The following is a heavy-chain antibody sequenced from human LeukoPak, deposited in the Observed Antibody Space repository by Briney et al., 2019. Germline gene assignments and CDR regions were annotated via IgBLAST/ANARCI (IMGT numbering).Heavy chain of an antibody. Sequence: VASVKVSCKASGYTFTSYGISWVRQAPGQGLEWMGWISAYNGNTNYAQKLQGRVTMTTDTSTSTAYMELRSLRSDDTAVYYCARSRLRFLEWLSWEGNYYDAFDIWGQGTMVTVSS. CDR1: GYTFTSYG. CDR2: ISAYNGNT. V-gene: IGHV1-18*01. D-gene: IGHD3-3*01. CDR3: ARSRLRFLEWLSWEGNYYDAFDI. J-gene: IGHJ3*02.